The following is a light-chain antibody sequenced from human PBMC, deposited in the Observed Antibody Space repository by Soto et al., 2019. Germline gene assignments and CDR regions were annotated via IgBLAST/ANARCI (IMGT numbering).Light chain of an antibody. CDR2: KAS. CDR3: QHYNTYPWT. Sequence: DIQMTQCRSTLSATVGCRVTMTCRASQSISSWLAWYQQKPGKAPKLLIYKASSLESGVPSRFSGSGSGTEFTLTISSLQPGDFATYYCQHYNTYPWTFGQGTKVDIK. J-gene: IGKJ1*01. CDR1: QSISSW. V-gene: IGKV1-5*03.